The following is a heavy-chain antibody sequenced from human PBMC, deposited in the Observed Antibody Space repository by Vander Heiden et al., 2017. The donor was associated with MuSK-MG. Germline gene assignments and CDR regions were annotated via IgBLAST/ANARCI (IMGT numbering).Heavy chain of an antibody. CDR2: ISGDGGST. V-gene: IGHV3-43*02. Sequence: EVQLVESGGGVVQPGGSLRLSCAASGFTFDDYAMHWVRKAPGKGLEWVSLISGDGGSTYYADSVKGRFTISRDNSKNSLYLQMNSLRTEDTALYYCAKVEYYYGSGSRSNYYYYYGMDVWGQGTTVTVSS. D-gene: IGHD3-10*01. CDR3: AKVEYYYGSGSRSNYYYYYGMDV. J-gene: IGHJ6*02. CDR1: GFTFDDYA.